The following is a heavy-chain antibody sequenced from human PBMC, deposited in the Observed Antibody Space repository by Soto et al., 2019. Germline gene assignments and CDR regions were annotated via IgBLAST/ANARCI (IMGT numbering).Heavy chain of an antibody. CDR3: ARHPALTTPYYYYYMDV. D-gene: IGHD4-17*01. V-gene: IGHV4-59*08. CDR2: IYYSGST. Sequence: QVQLQESGPGLVKPSETLSLTCTVSGGSISSYYWSWIRQPPGKGLECIGYIYYSGSTNYNPSLKSRVTISVDTSKNQFSLKLSSVTAADTAVYYCARHPALTTPYYYYYMDVWGKGTTVTVSS. J-gene: IGHJ6*03. CDR1: GGSISSYY.